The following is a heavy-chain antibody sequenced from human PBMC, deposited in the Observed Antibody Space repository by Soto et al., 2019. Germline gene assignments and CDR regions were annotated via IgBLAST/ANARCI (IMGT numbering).Heavy chain of an antibody. CDR2: INGYTGNT. CDR3: AGSWVTGKCGMEV. J-gene: IGHJ6*02. D-gene: IGHD3-16*01. Sequence: QVQLVQSGAEVKKPGASVKVSCKASGYTFTSYGFSWGRQAPGQGLEWMGWINGYTGNTHYAQKFQDRVTMTTDTSTSTSHMELGTLISDYTAVYYCAGSWVTGKCGMEVWDQGTTVTVSS. CDR1: GYTFTSYG. V-gene: IGHV1-18*01.